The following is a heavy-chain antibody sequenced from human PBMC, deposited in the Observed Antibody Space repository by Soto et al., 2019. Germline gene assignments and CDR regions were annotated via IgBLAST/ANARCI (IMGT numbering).Heavy chain of an antibody. CDR1: GYTFTSYD. V-gene: IGHV1-8*01. CDR3: ARGRVVRGVDTWFDP. D-gene: IGHD3-10*01. CDR2: MNASNGNT. Sequence: GASVKVSCKASGYTFTSYDINWVRQATGQRLEWMGWMNASNGNTKYAQKFQGRVTMTRDTSASTAYMELSSLRSEDTAVYYCARGRVVRGVDTWFDPWGQGTLVTVSS. J-gene: IGHJ5*02.